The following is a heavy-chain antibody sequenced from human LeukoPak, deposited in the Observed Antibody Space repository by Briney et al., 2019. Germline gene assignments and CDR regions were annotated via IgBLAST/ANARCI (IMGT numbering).Heavy chain of an antibody. D-gene: IGHD3-22*01. J-gene: IGHJ4*02. V-gene: IGHV3-73*01. CDR2: IRSKANSYAT. CDR1: GFTFSGSA. Sequence: PGGSLRLSCAASGFTFSGSAMPWVRRASGKGLEWVGRIRSKANSYATAYAASVKGRFTISRDDSKNTVYLQMNSLRAEDTAVYYCAKSPFYRDSSGYSPFDYWGQGTLVTVSS. CDR3: AKSPFYRDSSGYSPFDY.